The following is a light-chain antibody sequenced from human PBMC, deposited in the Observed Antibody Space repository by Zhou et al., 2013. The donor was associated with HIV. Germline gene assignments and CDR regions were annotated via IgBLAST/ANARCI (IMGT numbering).Light chain of an antibody. CDR1: QSVSSN. Sequence: IVLTQSPGTLSVSPGERATLSCRASQSVSSNLAWYQQKPGQAPSLLIYGASIRATGVPDRFTGSGSGTDFTLSISRLEPEDFAVYYCQQADTFGGGTKVEIK. V-gene: IGKV3-20*01. J-gene: IGKJ4*01. CDR3: QQADT. CDR2: GAS.